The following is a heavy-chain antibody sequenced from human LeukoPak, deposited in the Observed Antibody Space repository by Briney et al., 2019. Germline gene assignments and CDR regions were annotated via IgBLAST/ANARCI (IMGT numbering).Heavy chain of an antibody. D-gene: IGHD5-24*01. CDR2: CNTSRST. CDR3: ARTIHYREGWFDP. CDR1: GGSISRGSYC. J-gene: IGHJ5*02. Sequence: SETLSLTCTVPGGSISRGSYCWSWVRQPAGTGLEWLVRCNTSRSTNDNPALNSLATISVDASKNQYPLKLSPVTAAATADYCCARTIHYREGWFDPWGQGTLVTVSS. V-gene: IGHV4-61*02.